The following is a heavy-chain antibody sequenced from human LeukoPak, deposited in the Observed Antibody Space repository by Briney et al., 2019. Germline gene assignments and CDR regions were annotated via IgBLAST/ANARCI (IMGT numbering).Heavy chain of an antibody. CDR2: ISYDGSNK. V-gene: IGHV3-30*18. CDR3: AKRTMSAFDS. J-gene: IGHJ4*02. Sequence: GGSLRLSCAASGFTFSSYGMHWVRQAPGKGLEWVALISYDGSNKYYADSVKGRFIISRDNSKNMVYLQMNSLTVEDTATYYCAKRTMSAFDSWGQGTLLIVSS. CDR1: GFTFSSYG. D-gene: IGHD5-24*01.